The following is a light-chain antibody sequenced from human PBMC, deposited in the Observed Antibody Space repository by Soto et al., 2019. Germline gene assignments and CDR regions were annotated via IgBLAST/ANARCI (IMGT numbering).Light chain of an antibody. Sequence: DIQMTQSPSSLSASVGDRVTITCQASQDISNYLNWYQQKPGKAPKILIYDASVLEAGVPSRFSGGGSGTHFPRTISSLQAEDVATYYCQQFDNLPLTFGGGTKGEIK. V-gene: IGKV1-33*01. CDR2: DAS. CDR3: QQFDNLPLT. CDR1: QDISNY. J-gene: IGKJ4*01.